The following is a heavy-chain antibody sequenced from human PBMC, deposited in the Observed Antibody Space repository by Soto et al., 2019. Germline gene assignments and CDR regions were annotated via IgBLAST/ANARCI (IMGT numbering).Heavy chain of an antibody. CDR1: GYSFTSYW. CDR3: ARLGPNDYLPYYFDY. CDR2: IYPGDSDT. V-gene: IGHV5-51*01. D-gene: IGHD4-17*01. J-gene: IGHJ4*02. Sequence: GESLKISCNGSGYSFTSYWIGWVRQMPGKGLEWMGIIYPGDSDTRYSPSFQGQVTISADKSISTAYLQWSSLKASDTAMYYCARLGPNDYLPYYFDYWGQGTLVTVSS.